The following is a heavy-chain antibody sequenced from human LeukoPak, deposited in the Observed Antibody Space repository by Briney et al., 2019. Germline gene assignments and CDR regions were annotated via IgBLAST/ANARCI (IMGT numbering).Heavy chain of an antibody. CDR3: ARGFCTNGVCYTFDY. CDR2: IRYDGSNK. J-gene: IGHJ4*02. V-gene: IGHV3-30*02. Sequence: GGSLRLSCAASGFTFSTYGMHWVRQAPGKGLEWVAFIRYDGSNKYYADSVKGRFTISRDNSKNTLYLQMNSLRAEDTAVYYCARGFCTNGVCYTFDYWGQGTLVTVSS. D-gene: IGHD2-8*01. CDR1: GFTFSTYG.